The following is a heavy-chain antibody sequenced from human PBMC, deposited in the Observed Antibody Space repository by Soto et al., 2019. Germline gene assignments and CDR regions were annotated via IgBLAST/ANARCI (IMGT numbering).Heavy chain of an antibody. CDR1: GGSISSGDYY. J-gene: IGHJ4*02. Sequence: SETLSLTCTVSGGSISSGDYYWSWIRQPPGKGLEWIGYIYHSGSTYYNPSLKSRVTISVDTSKNQFSLKLSSVTAAGTAVYYCARTPPLGYFDYWGQGTLVTVSS. CDR2: IYHSGST. CDR3: ARTPPLGYFDY. V-gene: IGHV4-30-4*08.